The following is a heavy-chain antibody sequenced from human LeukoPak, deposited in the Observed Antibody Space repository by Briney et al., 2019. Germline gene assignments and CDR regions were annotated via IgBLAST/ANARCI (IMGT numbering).Heavy chain of an antibody. CDR3: TTFVSGTTPHS. V-gene: IGHV3-15*01. Sequence: GGSLRLSWAASGFTLSNAWMSWVRQAPGKGLEWVGRIKSTTDGGAIDYAAPVKGRFTISRDDSKNTLYLQMNSLKTEDTAVYYCTTFVSGTTPHSWGQGTLVTVSS. CDR1: GFTLSNAW. J-gene: IGHJ4*02. D-gene: IGHD1/OR15-1a*01. CDR2: IKSTTDGGAI.